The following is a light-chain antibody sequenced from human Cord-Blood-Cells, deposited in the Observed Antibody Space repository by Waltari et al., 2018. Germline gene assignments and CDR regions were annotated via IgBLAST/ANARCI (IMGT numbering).Light chain of an antibody. V-gene: IGKV3-20*01. J-gene: IGKJ2*03. Sequence: EIVLTQSPGTLSLSPGERATLSCSASQSGSSSYLAWYQQKPGQAPRLLIYGASSRATGIPDRFSGSGSGTDFTLTISRLEPEDFAVYYCQQYGSSPYSFGQGTKLELK. CDR2: GAS. CDR1: QSGSSSY. CDR3: QQYGSSPYS.